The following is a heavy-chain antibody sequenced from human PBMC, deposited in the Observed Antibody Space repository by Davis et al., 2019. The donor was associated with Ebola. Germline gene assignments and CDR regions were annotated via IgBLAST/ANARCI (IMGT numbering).Heavy chain of an antibody. CDR2: IRSKAYGGKP. J-gene: IGHJ6*02. Sequence: GESLKISCRISGFTFGDYAINWVRQAPGKGLEWVGFIRSKAYGGKPAYAASVKGRFTISRDDSKAIAYLRLDSLQTEDTAVYYCSRDLKERPPSYYNGMDVWGQGTTVTVS. V-gene: IGHV3-49*04. CDR1: GFTFGDYA. D-gene: IGHD1-1*01. CDR3: SRDLKERPPSYYNGMDV.